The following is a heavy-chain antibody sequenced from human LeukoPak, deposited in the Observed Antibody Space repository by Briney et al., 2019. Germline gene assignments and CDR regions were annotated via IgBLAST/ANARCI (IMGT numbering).Heavy chain of an antibody. J-gene: IGHJ4*02. CDR2: LSAYNGNT. D-gene: IGHD3-10*01. V-gene: IGHV1-18*01. CDR3: AMDGHRGRIWFRESYFDY. CDR1: VYTFTRYG. Sequence: ASVKVSCQASVYTFTRYGICWVRQAPGKGLEWMGWLSAYNGNTNYAQKLQGRVTMTTDTSTSTAYMELRSLRSGDTAVYYCAMDGHRGRIWFRESYFDYWGQGTLVTVSS.